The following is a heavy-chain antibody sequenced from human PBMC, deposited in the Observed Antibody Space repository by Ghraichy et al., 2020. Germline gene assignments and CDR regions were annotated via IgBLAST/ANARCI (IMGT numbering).Heavy chain of an antibody. D-gene: IGHD3-22*01. CDR2: ISGSGDST. J-gene: IGHJ3*02. CDR1: GFTFSSYA. Sequence: LSLTCAASGFTFSSYAMSWVRQAPGKGLEWVSAISGSGDSTYYADPVKGRVTISRDKSKNTLDLQMNSLRVEDTAIYYCARENYYDSSGDYSVKDAFDIWGRGTKVIVSS. CDR3: ARENYYDSSGDYSVKDAFDI. V-gene: IGHV3-23*01.